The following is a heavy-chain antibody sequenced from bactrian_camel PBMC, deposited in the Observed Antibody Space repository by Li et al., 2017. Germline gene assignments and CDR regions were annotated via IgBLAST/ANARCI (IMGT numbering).Heavy chain of an antibody. CDR3: AVAERIISASARPRPPPLTAGAYNY. J-gene: IGHJ4*01. D-gene: IGHD8*01. Sequence: HVQLVESGGGSVQPGGSLRLSCTASGSTWGTYYMGWFRQAPGKEREGVAAIDSDGTTAYADSVKGRFTISIDNDKNTLYLQMDSLNPDDTGMYYCAVAERIISASARPRPPPLTAGAYNYWGQGTQVTVS. CDR1: GSTWGTYY. CDR2: IDSDGTT. V-gene: IGHV3S55*01.